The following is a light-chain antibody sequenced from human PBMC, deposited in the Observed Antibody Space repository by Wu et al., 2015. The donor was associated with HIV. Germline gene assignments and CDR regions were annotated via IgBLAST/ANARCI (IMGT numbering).Light chain of an antibody. CDR2: GAS. Sequence: EIVLTQSPGTPSLSPGERATLSCRASQSVSSRSAWYQQKSGQAPRLLIYGASSRATGIPDRFSGSGSGTDFTLTISRLEPEDFAMYYCQQYGSSPWTFGQGTKVEIK. CDR3: QQYGSSPWT. V-gene: IGKV3-20*01. CDR1: QSVSSRS. J-gene: IGKJ1*01.